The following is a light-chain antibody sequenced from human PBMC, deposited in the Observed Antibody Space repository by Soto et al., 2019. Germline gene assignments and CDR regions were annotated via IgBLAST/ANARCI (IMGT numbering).Light chain of an antibody. Sequence: EIVLTQSPGTLSLCPGETASLSCRASQSVSCTYVAWDQQKPGQAPRLLIYGASSRATGIPDRFSGSGSGTDFTLTISRLEPEDFAVYYCQQNGGSITFGQGTRLEIE. CDR1: QSVSCTY. V-gene: IGKV3-20*01. CDR3: QQNGGSIT. J-gene: IGKJ5*01. CDR2: GAS.